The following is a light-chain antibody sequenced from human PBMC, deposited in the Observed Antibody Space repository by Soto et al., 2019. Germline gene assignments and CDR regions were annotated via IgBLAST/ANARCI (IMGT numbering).Light chain of an antibody. CDR1: QTVYNNY. CDR3: QQRSSWPPIT. Sequence: EIVVTQSPVTLSLSPGERATLSCRASQTVYNNYLAWYQHKPGQAPRLLIYDASNRATGIPARFSGSGSGTDFTLTISSLEPEDFAVYYCQQRSSWPPITFGQGTRLEIK. V-gene: IGKV3-11*01. J-gene: IGKJ5*01. CDR2: DAS.